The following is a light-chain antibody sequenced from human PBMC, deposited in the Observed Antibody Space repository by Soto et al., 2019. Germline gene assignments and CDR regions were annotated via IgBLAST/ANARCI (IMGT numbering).Light chain of an antibody. V-gene: IGKV3-20*01. Sequence: IVLTQTPGTLSFSPGERYILSVRFSQSVTSTYLAWYQQKPGQAPRLLIYGASTRATGIPARFSGSGSGTEFTLTISSLQSEDFAVYYCQQYGSSPPITFGQGTRLEIK. CDR3: QQYGSSPPIT. CDR1: QSVTSTY. CDR2: GAS. J-gene: IGKJ5*01.